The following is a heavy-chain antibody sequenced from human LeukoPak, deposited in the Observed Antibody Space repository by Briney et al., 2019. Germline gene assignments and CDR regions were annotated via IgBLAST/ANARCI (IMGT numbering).Heavy chain of an antibody. V-gene: IGHV1-18*01. J-gene: IGHJ6*03. CDR3: AREKGIGYGDYSKYYYYYYMDV. CDR2: ISSYNGNT. CDR1: GYTFTSYG. D-gene: IGHD4-17*01. Sequence: ASVKVSCKASGYTFTSYGISWVRQAPGQGLEWMGWISSYNGNTNYAQKLQGRVTMTTDTSTSTAYMELRGLRSDDTAVYYCAREKGIGYGDYSKYYYYYYMDVWGKGTTVTISS.